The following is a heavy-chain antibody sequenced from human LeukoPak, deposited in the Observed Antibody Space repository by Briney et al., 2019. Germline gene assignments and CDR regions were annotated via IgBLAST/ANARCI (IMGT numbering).Heavy chain of an antibody. CDR3: ARDPIPQLLPFDP. D-gene: IGHD2-2*01. J-gene: IGHJ5*02. Sequence: PSETLSLTCTVSGGSISSSSYYWGWIRQPPGKGLEWIGSIYYSGSTYYNPSLKSRVTISVDTSKNQFSLKLSSVTAADTAVYYCARDPIPQLLPFDPWGQGTLVTVSS. CDR1: GGSISSSSYY. V-gene: IGHV4-39*07. CDR2: IYYSGST.